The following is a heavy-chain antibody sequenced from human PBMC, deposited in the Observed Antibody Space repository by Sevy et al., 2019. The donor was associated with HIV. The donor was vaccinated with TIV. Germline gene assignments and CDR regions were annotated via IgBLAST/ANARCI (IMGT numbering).Heavy chain of an antibody. CDR1: GYTFTTYP. D-gene: IGHD3-22*01. V-gene: IGHV1-18*01. Sequence: ASVKVSCKASGYTFTTYPIGWVRQAPGQGLEWMGWISTYSGETRDAQKFQGRATMTTDTATSTAYLELRSLRSDDTAVYYCARDSDGSGHYYADYFDYWGQGTLVTVSS. J-gene: IGHJ4*02. CDR3: ARDSDGSGHYYADYFDY. CDR2: ISTYSGET.